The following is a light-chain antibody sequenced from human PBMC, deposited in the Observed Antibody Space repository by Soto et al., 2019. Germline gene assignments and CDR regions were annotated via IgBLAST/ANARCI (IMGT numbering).Light chain of an antibody. Sequence: EIVMTQSPATLSVSPGERATLSCRASQSVSNNLAWYQQKPGQAPRLLIYGASTRATGIPARFSGSGSGTEFTLTISSLQSEDFAVFYCQHYNNWPRTFGQGTKVEI. CDR1: QSVSNN. J-gene: IGKJ1*01. V-gene: IGKV3-15*01. CDR2: GAS. CDR3: QHYNNWPRT.